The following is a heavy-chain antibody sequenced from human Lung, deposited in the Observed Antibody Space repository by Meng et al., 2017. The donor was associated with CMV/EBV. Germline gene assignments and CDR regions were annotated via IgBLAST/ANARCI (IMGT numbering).Heavy chain of an antibody. CDR2: ISAYSGNT. J-gene: IGHJ4*02. D-gene: IGHD3-10*02. Sequence: TFNNYGLIWVRQAPGKGLEWVGGISAYSGNTNYAQKIQDRVTMTTHTSSNTAYMELRSLRSDDTAIYYCARVVVHYYARGDNADYSDYWGQGTLVTVS. V-gene: IGHV1-18*04. CDR3: ARVVVHYYARGDNADYSDY. CDR1: TFNNYG.